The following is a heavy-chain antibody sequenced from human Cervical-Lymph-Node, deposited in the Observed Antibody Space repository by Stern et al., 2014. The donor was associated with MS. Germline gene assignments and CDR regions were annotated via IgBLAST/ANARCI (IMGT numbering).Heavy chain of an antibody. CDR2: ISRSGSTI. J-gene: IGHJ6*02. Sequence: VQLVESGGGLVKPGGSLRLSCAASGFTFSDYYMSWIRQAPGKGLEWVSYISRSGSTIYYADSVKGRFTISRDNAKNSLYLQMNSLRAEDTAVYYCASILGNSPVSYYYGMDVWGQGTTVTVSS. CDR1: GFTFSDYY. CDR3: ASILGNSPVSYYYGMDV. D-gene: IGHD4-23*01. V-gene: IGHV3-11*01.